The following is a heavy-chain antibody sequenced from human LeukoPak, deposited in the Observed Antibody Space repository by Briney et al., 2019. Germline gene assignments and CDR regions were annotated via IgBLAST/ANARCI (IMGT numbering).Heavy chain of an antibody. CDR2: ISGSGCSI. CDR1: VFLYNRYA. CDR3: AKEMYYDLRPGYY. D-gene: IGHD3-22*01. Sequence: GVPLRLSCAASVFLYNRYAMLGLPESTGKGVEGVSAISGSGCSIYCADSVKGRFNLSRDNSKNTLYLNKNSLRAEDTAVYYSAKEMYYDLRPGYYWGQGSLVTVSS. J-gene: IGHJ4*02. V-gene: IGHV3-23*01.